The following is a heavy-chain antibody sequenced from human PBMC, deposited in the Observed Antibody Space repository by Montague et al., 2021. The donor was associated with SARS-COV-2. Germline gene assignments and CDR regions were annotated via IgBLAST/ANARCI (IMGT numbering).Heavy chain of an antibody. D-gene: IGHD5-12*01. CDR2: IYYSGST. J-gene: IGHJ6*02. Sequence: SETLSLTCTVSGGSISSSSYYWGWIRQPPGKGLEWIGSIYYSGSTYYNPSRKSRVTISVDTSKNQFSPKLSSVTAADTAVYYCASESVGRKWLRSVYYYYGMDVWGQGTTVTVSS. CDR3: ASESVGRKWLRSVYYYYGMDV. CDR1: GGSISSSSYY. V-gene: IGHV4-39*01.